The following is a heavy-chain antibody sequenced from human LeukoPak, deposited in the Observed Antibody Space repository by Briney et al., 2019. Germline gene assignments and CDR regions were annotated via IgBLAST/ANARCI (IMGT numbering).Heavy chain of an antibody. CDR1: GFTFSSYS. V-gene: IGHV3-48*01. J-gene: IGHJ4*02. D-gene: IGHD3-22*01. CDR2: ISSSSSTI. Sequence: PGGSLRLSCAASGFTFSSYSMNWVRQAPGKGLEWVSYISSSSSTIYYADSVKGRFTISRDNAKNSLYLQMNSLRAEDTAVYYCARDSLRYYDSSGYPHWGQGTLVTVSS. CDR3: ARDSLRYYDSSGYPH.